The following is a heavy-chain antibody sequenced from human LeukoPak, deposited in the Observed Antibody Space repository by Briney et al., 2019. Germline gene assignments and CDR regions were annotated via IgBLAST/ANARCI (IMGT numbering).Heavy chain of an antibody. J-gene: IGHJ2*01. D-gene: IGHD3-22*01. CDR2: ISYDGSNE. V-gene: IGHV3-30*18. CDR1: GFTLTTYG. CDR3: AKGDGPDSRGYFDYWYFDL. Sequence: GGSLRLSCTASGFTLTTYGMHWVRQAPGEGLEWVAVISYDGSNEYYGDSVKGRFTISRDNSKNTLFLQMNSLRAEDTAVYYCAKGDGPDSRGYFDYWYFDLWGRGTLVTVS.